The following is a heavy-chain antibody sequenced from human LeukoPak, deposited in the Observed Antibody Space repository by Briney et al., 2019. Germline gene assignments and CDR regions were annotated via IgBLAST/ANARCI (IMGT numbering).Heavy chain of an antibody. CDR1: GGTFSSYA. CDR3: AVVEMATIVPYYYYYMDV. V-gene: IGHV1-69*05. D-gene: IGHD5-24*01. CDR2: IIPIFGTA. J-gene: IGHJ6*03. Sequence: SVKVSCKASGGTFSSYAISWVRQAPGQGLEWMGGIIPIFGTANYAQKFQGRVTITTDESASTAYMELSSLRSEDTAVYYCAVVEMATIVPYYYYYMDVWGKGTTVTVSS.